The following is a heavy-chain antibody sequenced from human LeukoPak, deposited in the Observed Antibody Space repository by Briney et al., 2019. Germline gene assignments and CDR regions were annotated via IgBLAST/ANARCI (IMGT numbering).Heavy chain of an antibody. J-gene: IGHJ5*02. CDR1: GGSFSGYY. V-gene: IGHV4-34*01. CDR2: INHSGST. Sequence: SETLSLTCAVYGGSFSGYYWSWIRQPPGKGLEWIGEINHSGSTNYNPSLKSRVTISVDTSKNQFSLKLSSVTAADTAVYYCAREAYGDYGWFDPWGQGTLVTVSS. D-gene: IGHD4-17*01. CDR3: AREAYGDYGWFDP.